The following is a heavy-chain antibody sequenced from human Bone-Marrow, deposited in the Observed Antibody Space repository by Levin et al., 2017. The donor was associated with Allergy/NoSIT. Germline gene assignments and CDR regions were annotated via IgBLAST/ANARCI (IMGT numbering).Heavy chain of an antibody. CDR1: GFTFSDYS. V-gene: IGHV3-21*01. CDR3: VRGIIGDVRVAHKEAFDV. CDR2: ISGDSSDL. Sequence: GESLKISCLVSGFTFSDYSIYWVRQAPGKGLEWISSISGDSSDLYYADSVKGRFTISRDNAKNSLNLQVSSLRAEDTAVYHCVRGIIGDVRVAHKEAFDVWGKGTMVTVSS. D-gene: IGHD2/OR15-2a*01. J-gene: IGHJ3*01.